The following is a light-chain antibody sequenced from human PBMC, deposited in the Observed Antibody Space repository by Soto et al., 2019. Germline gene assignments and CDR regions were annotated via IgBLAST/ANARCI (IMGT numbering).Light chain of an antibody. CDR3: SSYTSSSTPYV. V-gene: IGLV2-14*01. J-gene: IGLJ1*01. Sequence: QSVQTQPASVSGSPGQSITISCTGTSSEVGGYNYVSWYQQHPVKAPKLMIDDVTNRPSGVSDRFSGSKSGNTASLTISGLQAEDEADYYCSSYTSSSTPYVFGTGTKVTVL. CDR1: SSEVGGYNY. CDR2: DVT.